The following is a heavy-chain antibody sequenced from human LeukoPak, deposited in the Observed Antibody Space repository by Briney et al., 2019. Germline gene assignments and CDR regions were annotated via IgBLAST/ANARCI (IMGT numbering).Heavy chain of an antibody. CDR3: ARGVTSPLDAFDI. CDR2: LYNTGST. V-gene: IGHV4-59*01. Sequence: SETLSLTCTVSGGSISSYYWIWMRQPPGKGLEWIGYLYNTGSTNHNPSLKSRLTISVDMSKSQLSLKLSSVTAADTAVYYCARGVTSPLDAFDIWGQGTMVTVSS. D-gene: IGHD1-26*01. J-gene: IGHJ3*02. CDR1: GGSISSYY.